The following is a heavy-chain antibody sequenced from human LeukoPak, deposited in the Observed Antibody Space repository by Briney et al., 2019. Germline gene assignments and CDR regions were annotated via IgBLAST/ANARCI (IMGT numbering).Heavy chain of an antibody. J-gene: IGHJ4*02. V-gene: IGHV4-4*02. CDR1: GGSISSSNW. D-gene: IGHD3-22*01. Sequence: SETLSLTCAVSGGSISSSNWWSWVRQPPGKGLEWIGEIYHSGSTNYNPSLKSRVTISVDKSKNQFSLKLSSVTAADTAVYYCARDLNYYDSSGYSYYFDYWGQGTLVTVSS. CDR2: IYHSGST. CDR3: ARDLNYYDSSGYSYYFDY.